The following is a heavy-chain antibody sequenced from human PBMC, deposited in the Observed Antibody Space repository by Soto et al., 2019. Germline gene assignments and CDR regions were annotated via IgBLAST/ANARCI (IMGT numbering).Heavy chain of an antibody. CDR3: ARVAIYYGSPQVLYGVHV. V-gene: IGHV1-69*12. J-gene: IGHJ6*02. CDR2: ITPFFGTA. Sequence: QVQLVQSGAEVKKPGSSVKVSCKASGGTFSSYAISWVRQAPGQGLEWMGGITPFFGTADYAQKFQGRVTITVDEATSTAYMELIIMRSEDSSVYYCARVAIYYGSPQVLYGVHVWGQGTTITVSS. CDR1: GGTFSSYA. D-gene: IGHD3-10*01.